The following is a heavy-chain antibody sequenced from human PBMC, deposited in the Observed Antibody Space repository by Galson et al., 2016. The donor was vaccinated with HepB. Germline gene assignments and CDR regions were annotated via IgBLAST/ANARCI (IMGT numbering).Heavy chain of an antibody. CDR3: ARDIGDCSSGTCYSDYLDY. Sequence: SLRLSCAASGFTFSSYEMNWVRQAPWTGLEWVSYVRTSGSATTMFYADSVKGRFTISRDNAKNTLFLQMSSLRAEDSAVYYCARDIGDCSSGTCYSDYLDYWGQGTLFVVSS. V-gene: IGHV3-48*03. CDR2: VRTSGSATTM. D-gene: IGHD2-15*01. CDR1: GFTFSSYE. J-gene: IGHJ4*02.